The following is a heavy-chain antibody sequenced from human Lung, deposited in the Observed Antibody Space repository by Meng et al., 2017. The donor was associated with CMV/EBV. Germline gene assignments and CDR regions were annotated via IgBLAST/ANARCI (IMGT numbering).Heavy chain of an antibody. D-gene: IGHD6-13*01. CDR2: IYYSGST. CDR1: GGSISSDDHY. CDR3: ARGGRGAAAGQDY. Sequence: SXTLSLXCTVTGGSISSDDHYWSWIRQTPGKGLEWIGYIYYSGSTYYIPSLKSRVIMSVDTSKNQFSLILSSVTAADTAVYYCARGGRGAAAGQDYWGQGTLVTVSS. V-gene: IGHV4-30-4*02. J-gene: IGHJ4*02.